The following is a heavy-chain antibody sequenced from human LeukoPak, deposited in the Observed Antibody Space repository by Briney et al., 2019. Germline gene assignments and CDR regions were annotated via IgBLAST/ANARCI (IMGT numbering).Heavy chain of an antibody. CDR3: ARGRIAAAGLLFDY. J-gene: IGHJ4*02. V-gene: IGHV4-34*01. CDR1: GFTFSSYS. Sequence: GSLRLSCAASGFTFSSYSMNWIRQPPGKGLEWIGEINHSGSTNYNPSLKSRVTISVDTSKNQFSLKLSSVTAADTAVYYCARGRIAAAGLLFDYWGQGTLVTVSS. D-gene: IGHD6-13*01. CDR2: INHSGST.